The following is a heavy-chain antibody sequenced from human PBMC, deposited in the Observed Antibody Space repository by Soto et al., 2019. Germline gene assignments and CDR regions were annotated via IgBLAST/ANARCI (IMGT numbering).Heavy chain of an antibody. CDR2: IYYSGST. CDR3: ARLVVAARGNWFDP. D-gene: IGHD2-15*01. CDR1: GGSISSYY. Sequence: SETLSLTCTVSGGSISSYYWSWIRQPPGKGLEWIGYIYYSGSTNYNPSLKSRVTISVDTSKNQFSLKLSSVTAADTAVYYCARLVVAARGNWFDPWGQGTLVTVSS. V-gene: IGHV4-59*08. J-gene: IGHJ5*02.